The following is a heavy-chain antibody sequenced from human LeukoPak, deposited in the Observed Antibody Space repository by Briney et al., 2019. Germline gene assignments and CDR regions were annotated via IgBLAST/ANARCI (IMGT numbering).Heavy chain of an antibody. CDR2: IEQDGSQK. CDR3: AKDSGYDFTRDQYYYGMDV. V-gene: IGHV3-7*03. J-gene: IGHJ6*02. Sequence: GGSLRLSCAASGFTFSTYWMTWVRQAPGKGLEWVTHIEQDGSQKSYADSVKGRFTISRDNAKNSLYLQMNSLRAEDTALYYCAKDSGYDFTRDQYYYGMDVWGQGTTVTVSS. D-gene: IGHD5-12*01. CDR1: GFTFSTYW.